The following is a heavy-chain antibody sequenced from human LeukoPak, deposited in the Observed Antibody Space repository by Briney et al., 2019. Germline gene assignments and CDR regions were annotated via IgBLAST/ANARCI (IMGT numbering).Heavy chain of an antibody. D-gene: IGHD2-2*02. Sequence: QPGGSLRLSCAASGFTFSNYAMSWVRQAPGKGLEWVSTISGTGGNTYYADSVKGRFTISKNISQSTLYLQMNSLRADDTAVYYCAQQGAYTTPDHSDYWGQGTLVTVSS. CDR1: GFTFSNYA. CDR3: AQQGAYTTPDHSDY. CDR2: ISGTGGNT. J-gene: IGHJ4*02. V-gene: IGHV3-23*01.